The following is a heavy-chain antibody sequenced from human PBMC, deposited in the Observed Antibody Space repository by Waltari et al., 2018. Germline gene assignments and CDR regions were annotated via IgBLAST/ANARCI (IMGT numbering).Heavy chain of an antibody. CDR3: AKDLSYVPATVDY. V-gene: IGHV3-23*01. CDR2: ISGSGDST. CDR1: GFTFSSYA. D-gene: IGHD2-2*01. Sequence: EVQLLESGGGLVQPGGSLRLSCAASGFTFSSYAMSWVRQAPGKGLEWVFGISGSGDSTYYADSVKGRFTISRDKSKNTLYLQMNSLRAEDTAVYYCAKDLSYVPATVDYWGQGTLVTVSS. J-gene: IGHJ4*02.